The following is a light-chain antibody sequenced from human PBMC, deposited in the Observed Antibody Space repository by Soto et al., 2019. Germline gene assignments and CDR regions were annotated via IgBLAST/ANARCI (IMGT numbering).Light chain of an antibody. CDR2: DAS. Sequence: DIVLTQAPATLSLSPGERATLSCRAGEILDNFLAWYQHRPGQVPRLLISDASNRATGVPARFSGSGSGTDFTLTIDNLQPEDSAVYYCQHRNNWPLTFGGGTKVDIK. V-gene: IGKV3-11*01. J-gene: IGKJ4*01. CDR1: EILDNF. CDR3: QHRNNWPLT.